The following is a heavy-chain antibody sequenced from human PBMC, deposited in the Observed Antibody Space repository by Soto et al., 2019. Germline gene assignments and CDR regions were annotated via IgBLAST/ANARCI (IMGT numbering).Heavy chain of an antibody. J-gene: IGHJ4*02. V-gene: IGHV4-59*01. D-gene: IGHD6-13*01. Sequence: SETLSLTCTVSGGSISSCYWSWIRQPPGKGLEWIGYIYYSGSTNYNPSLKSRVTISVDTSKNQFSLKLSSVTAADTAVYYCARTPRGDSNVGKYYFDYWGQGTLVTVSS. CDR3: ARTPRGDSNVGKYYFDY. CDR1: GGSISSCY. CDR2: IYYSGST.